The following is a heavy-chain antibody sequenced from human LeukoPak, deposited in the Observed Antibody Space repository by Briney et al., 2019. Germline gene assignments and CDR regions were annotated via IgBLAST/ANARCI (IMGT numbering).Heavy chain of an antibody. CDR2: ISGSGAGT. CDR3: AKSVPTRGWYFDF. V-gene: IGHV3-23*01. Sequence: GGSLRLSCADSGFTFSNYAMSWVRQAPGKGLEWVSGISGSGAGTYYADSVKGLFTISRDNSKNTLYLQMNSLRGEDTAVYYCAKSVPTRGWYFDFWGRATLVTVSS. CDR1: GFTFSNYA. J-gene: IGHJ2*01.